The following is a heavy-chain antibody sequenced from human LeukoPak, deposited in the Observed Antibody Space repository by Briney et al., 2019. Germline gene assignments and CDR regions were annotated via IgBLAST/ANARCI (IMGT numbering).Heavy chain of an antibody. CDR1: GITLSNYG. CDR3: ARRIAVAGTYWFDP. V-gene: IGHV3-23*01. CDR2: ISGSGGST. Sequence: GGSLRLSCAVSGITLSNYGMSWVRQAPGKGLEWVAGISGSGGSTNYADSVKGRFTIFRGNAKNTLYLQMNSLRAEDTAVYYCARRIAVAGTYWFDPWGQGTLVTVSS. J-gene: IGHJ5*02. D-gene: IGHD6-19*01.